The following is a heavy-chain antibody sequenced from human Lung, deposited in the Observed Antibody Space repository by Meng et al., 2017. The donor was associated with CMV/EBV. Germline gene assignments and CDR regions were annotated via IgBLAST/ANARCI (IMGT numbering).Heavy chain of an antibody. CDR2: INTSVGYT. CDR3: ARASRVLGGFDY. V-gene: IGHV1-46*01. J-gene: IGHJ4*02. Sequence: VWVVPAGAEVKRPGTSRRVSCKASGYPFTNYDVHWLRQAPGQGLEWMGIINTSVGYTSHAQKFQGRVTMTRDTSTSTVHMEVSSLRSADTAVYYCARASRVLGGFDYWGQGTLVTVSS. CDR1: GYPFTNYD. D-gene: IGHD3-16*01.